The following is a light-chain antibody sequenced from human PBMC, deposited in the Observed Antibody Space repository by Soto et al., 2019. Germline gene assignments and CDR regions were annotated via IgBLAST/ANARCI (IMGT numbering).Light chain of an antibody. CDR3: QQYGRT. J-gene: IGKJ4*01. Sequence: EIVLTQSPGTLSLSPGDRATLSCRASQTVSNNYLAWCQQKPGQAPRVIMYGASRRATGIPDRFSGGGSGTDFTLTISRLEPEDSAVYYCQQYGRTFGGGTKVDIK. V-gene: IGKV3-20*01. CDR1: QTVSNNY. CDR2: GAS.